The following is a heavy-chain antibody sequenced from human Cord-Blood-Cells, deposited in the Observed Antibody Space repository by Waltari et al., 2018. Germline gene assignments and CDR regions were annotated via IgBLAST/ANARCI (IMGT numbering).Heavy chain of an antibody. CDR1: GFTFDDYA. D-gene: IGHD5-18*01. Sequence: EVQLVESGGGLVKPGRSLRLSCAASGFTFDDYALHWVRQAPGKGLEWVSGISLNSGSIGYADSVKGRFTISRDNAKNSLYLQMNSLRAEDTALYYCAKARYSYGYEFDYWGQGTLVTVSS. V-gene: IGHV3-9*01. CDR3: AKARYSYGYEFDY. J-gene: IGHJ4*02. CDR2: ISLNSGSI.